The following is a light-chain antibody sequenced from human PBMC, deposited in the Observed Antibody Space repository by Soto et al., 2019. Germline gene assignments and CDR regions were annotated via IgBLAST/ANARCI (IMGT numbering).Light chain of an antibody. CDR3: GTWDTSLSGVV. Sequence: QSVLTQPPSVSAAPGQKVHISCSGRSSNIGRNFLSWYRQLPGAAPKLVIYDNNKRPSGIPDRFSGSKSGTSATLDITGLQSGDEADYYCGTWDTSLSGVVFGGGTQLTVL. CDR2: DNN. V-gene: IGLV1-51*01. CDR1: SSNIGRNF. J-gene: IGLJ2*01.